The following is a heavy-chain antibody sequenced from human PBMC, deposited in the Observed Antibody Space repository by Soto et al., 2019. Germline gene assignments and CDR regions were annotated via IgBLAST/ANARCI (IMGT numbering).Heavy chain of an antibody. Sequence: EVQVLESGGGVVQSGGSLRLSCAASGFTFSSYAMNWVRQAPGKGLEWVSSISGSGGSTYYADSVKGRFTISRDNSKNTLYLQMNSVRAEDTAVYFCAKDPGDYYFYYYMDVWGKGTTVTVSS. CDR3: AKDPGDYYFYYYMDV. D-gene: IGHD3-10*01. V-gene: IGHV3-23*01. CDR1: GFTFSSYA. J-gene: IGHJ6*03. CDR2: ISGSGGST.